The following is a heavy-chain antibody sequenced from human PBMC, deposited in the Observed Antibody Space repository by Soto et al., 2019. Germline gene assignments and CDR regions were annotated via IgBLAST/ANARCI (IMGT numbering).Heavy chain of an antibody. CDR3: ARAGTAMTNWFDP. Sequence: GGSLRLSCAVSGFTVSTYGMHWVRQAPGKGLEWVAVIWYDGSNEYYADSVKGRFTISRDNSKNRLYLQMSSLRAEDTAVYYCARAGTAMTNWFDPWGQGTLVTVSS. D-gene: IGHD5-18*01. J-gene: IGHJ5*02. V-gene: IGHV3-33*08. CDR2: IWYDGSNE. CDR1: GFTVSTYG.